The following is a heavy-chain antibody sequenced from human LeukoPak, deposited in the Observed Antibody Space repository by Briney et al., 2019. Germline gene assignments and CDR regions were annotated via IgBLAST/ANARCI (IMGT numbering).Heavy chain of an antibody. V-gene: IGHV4-34*01. CDR2: INHSGST. J-gene: IGHJ5*02. CDR3: ARRGYDFWSGLGWFDP. Sequence: SETLSLTCAVYGGSFSGYYWSWIRQPPGKGLEWIGEINHSGSTNYNPSLKSRVTISVDTSKNQFSLKLSSATAADTAVYYCARRGYDFWSGLGWFDPWGQGTLVTVSS. CDR1: GGSFSGYY. D-gene: IGHD3-3*01.